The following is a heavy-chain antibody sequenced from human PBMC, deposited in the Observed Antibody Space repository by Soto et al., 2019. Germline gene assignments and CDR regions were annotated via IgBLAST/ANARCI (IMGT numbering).Heavy chain of an antibody. CDR3: TKVGSGSDAFDI. V-gene: IGHV3-23*01. J-gene: IGHJ3*02. Sequence: EVQLLESGGGLVQPGGSLRLSCAASGFTFSSYAMSWVRQAPGKGLEWVSAISGSGGSTYYADSVKGRFTISRDNSKNTLYLQMNSLRAEDTAVYYCTKVGSGSDAFDIWGQGTMVTVSS. D-gene: IGHD1-26*01. CDR2: ISGSGGST. CDR1: GFTFSSYA.